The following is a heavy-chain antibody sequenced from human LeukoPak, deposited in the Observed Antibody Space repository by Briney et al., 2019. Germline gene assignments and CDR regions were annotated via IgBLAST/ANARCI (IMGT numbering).Heavy chain of an antibody. Sequence: GGSLRLSCAASGFTFSYYWMHWVRQAPGKGLVWVSRINHDGSSTTYADFVKGRFTISRDNAKNTLYLQMNSLRAEDTAVYYCARAPYTTGRGYYFDYWGQGTLVTVSS. V-gene: IGHV3-74*01. D-gene: IGHD1-1*01. J-gene: IGHJ4*02. CDR1: GFTFSYYW. CDR2: INHDGSST. CDR3: ARAPYTTGRGYYFDY.